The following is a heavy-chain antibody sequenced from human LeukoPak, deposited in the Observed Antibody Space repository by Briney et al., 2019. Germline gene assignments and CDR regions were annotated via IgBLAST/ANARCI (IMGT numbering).Heavy chain of an antibody. CDR2: INPNSGGT. CDR3: ARGPNDY. CDR1: GGTFSSYA. J-gene: IGHJ4*02. V-gene: IGHV1-2*02. Sequence: ASVKVSCKASGGTFSSYAISWVRQAPGQGLEWMGRINPNSGGTNYAQKFQGRVTMTRDTSISTAYMELSRLRSDDTAVYYCARGPNDYWGQGTLVTVSS.